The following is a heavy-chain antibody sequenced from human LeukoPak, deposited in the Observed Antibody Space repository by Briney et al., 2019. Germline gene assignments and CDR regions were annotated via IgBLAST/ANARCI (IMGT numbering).Heavy chain of an antibody. D-gene: IGHD2-15*01. CDR3: AKVVVVAATNYYGMDV. J-gene: IGHJ6*02. V-gene: IGHV3-43*01. CDR2: ISWDGGST. Sequence: PGGSLRLSCAASGFTFDDYTMHWVRQAPGKGLEWVSLISWDGGSTYYADSVKGRFTISRDNSKNSLYLQMNSLRTEDTALYYCAKVVVVAATNYYGMDVWGQGTTVTVSS. CDR1: GFTFDDYT.